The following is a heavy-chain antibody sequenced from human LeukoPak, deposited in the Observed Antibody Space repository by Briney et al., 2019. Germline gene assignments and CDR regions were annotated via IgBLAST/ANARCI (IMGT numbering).Heavy chain of an antibody. CDR1: GFTFSDYH. J-gene: IGHJ5*02. CDR3: ARNYDFWSGYLNWFDP. CDR2: ISSSGSTL. V-gene: IGHV3-11*01. D-gene: IGHD3-3*01. Sequence: GGSLRLSCAASGFTFSDYHMSWLRQAPGKGQKRVSYISSSGSTLYYADSVKGRFTISRDNAKNSLYLQMNSLRAEDTAVYYCARNYDFWSGYLNWFDPWGQGTLVTVSS.